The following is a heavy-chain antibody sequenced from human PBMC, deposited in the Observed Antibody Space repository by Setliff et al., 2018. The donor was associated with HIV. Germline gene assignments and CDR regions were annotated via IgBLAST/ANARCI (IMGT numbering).Heavy chain of an antibody. J-gene: IGHJ3*01. CDR2: IYHNGFA. Sequence: SETLSLTCTVSGDSITGRWLSWIRQPPGKGLEWTGNIYHNGFANYNPSLKSRLTISVDTSKNQVSLTLSSVIPADTAVYYCARHICGTTACYAVDVWGPGTMVTVSS. CDR3: ARHICGTTACYAVDV. CDR1: GDSITGRW. D-gene: IGHD2-2*01. V-gene: IGHV4-59*11.